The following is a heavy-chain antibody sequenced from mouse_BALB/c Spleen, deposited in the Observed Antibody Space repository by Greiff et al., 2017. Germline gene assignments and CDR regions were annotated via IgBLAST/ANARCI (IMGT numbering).Heavy chain of an antibody. J-gene: IGHJ3*01. CDR2: IDPANGNP. D-gene: IGHD1-1*01. Sequence: EVMLVGSGAELVKPGASVSLSCPASGFNIKDTYMPWVKQRPEQGLEWIGRIDPANGNPKYDPKFQGKATITADTSSNTAYLQLSSLTSEDTAVYYCAQSNYGSSYGFAYWGQGTLVTVSA. V-gene: IGHV14-3*02. CDR3: AQSNYGSSYGFAY. CDR1: GFNIKDTY.